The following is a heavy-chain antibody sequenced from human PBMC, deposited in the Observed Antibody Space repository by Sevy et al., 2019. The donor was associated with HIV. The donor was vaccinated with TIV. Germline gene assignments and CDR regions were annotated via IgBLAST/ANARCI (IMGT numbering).Heavy chain of an antibody. D-gene: IGHD2-8*01. CDR1: GFNFSSYG. CDR2: ISFDGSNK. J-gene: IGHJ2*01. CDR3: AKDRSSDASGRWFFDL. Sequence: GGSLRLSCAASGFNFSSYGVHWVRQAPGKGLEWVSLISFDGSNKYFADSLKGRFSIPRDNSRNTLFLHMNSVRAEDTAVYYCAKDRSSDASGRWFFDLWGRGTLVTVSS. V-gene: IGHV3-30*18.